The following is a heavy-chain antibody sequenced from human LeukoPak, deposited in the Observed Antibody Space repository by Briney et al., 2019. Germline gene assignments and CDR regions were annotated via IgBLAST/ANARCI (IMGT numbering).Heavy chain of an antibody. D-gene: IGHD3-22*01. V-gene: IGHV1-24*01. CDR2: FDPEDGET. Sequence: ASVKVSCKVSGYTLTELSMHWVRQAPGKGLEWMGGFDPEDGETIYAQKFQGRVTMTEDTSTDTAYMELSSLRSEDTAVYYCATVYYYYDSSGYYPYYFDYWGQGTLVTVSS. J-gene: IGHJ4*02. CDR1: GYTLTELS. CDR3: ATVYYYYDSSGYYPYYFDY.